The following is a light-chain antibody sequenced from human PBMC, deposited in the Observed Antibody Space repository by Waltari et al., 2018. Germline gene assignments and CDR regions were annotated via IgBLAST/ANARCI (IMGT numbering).Light chain of an antibody. CDR1: SSDVGAYNY. Sequence: QSALTQPASVSGSPGQSIIISCTGTSSDVGAYNYVSWYQHRPATAPKLMIHDVDKPPSGVSSRFSGSKSGNTASLTTSGLQAEDEANYYCSSFRGGASWVFGGGTIVTVL. V-gene: IGLV2-14*03. CDR3: SSFRGGASWV. CDR2: DVD. J-gene: IGLJ3*02.